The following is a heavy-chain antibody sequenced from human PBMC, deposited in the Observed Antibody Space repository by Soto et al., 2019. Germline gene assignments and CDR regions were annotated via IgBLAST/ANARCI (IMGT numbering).Heavy chain of an antibody. CDR1: GFTFSSYA. D-gene: IGHD3-22*01. J-gene: IGHJ4*02. CDR2: ISGSGGST. CDR3: AKPAVVTYYYDSSGYWQYYFDY. V-gene: IGHV3-23*01. Sequence: PGGSLRLSCAASGFTFSSYAMSWVRQAPGKGLEWVSAISGSGGSTYYADSVKGRFTISRDNSKNTLYLQMNSLRAEDTAVYYCAKPAVVTYYYDSSGYWQYYFDYWGQGTLVTVSS.